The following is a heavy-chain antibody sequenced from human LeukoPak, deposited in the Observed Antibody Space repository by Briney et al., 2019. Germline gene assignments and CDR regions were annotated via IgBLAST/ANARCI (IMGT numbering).Heavy chain of an antibody. CDR1: GFTFSNYW. CDR2: INQAGSDK. V-gene: IGHV3-7*01. J-gene: IGHJ4*02. Sequence: GGSLRLSCAASGFTFSNYWMSWVRQAPGKGLEWVANINQAGSDKYYVDSVKGRFTISRDNAKNSLYLQMDSLRADDTAVYYCATSTAGLDYRGQGTLVTVSS. D-gene: IGHD5-18*01. CDR3: ATSTAGLDY.